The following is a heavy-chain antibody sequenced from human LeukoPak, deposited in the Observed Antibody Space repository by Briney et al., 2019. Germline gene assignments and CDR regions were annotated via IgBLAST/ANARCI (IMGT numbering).Heavy chain of an antibody. J-gene: IGHJ5*02. CDR3: ARLGTGYDSSGYSIGWFDP. D-gene: IGHD3-22*01. CDR2: IYYSGST. CDR1: GGSISISTYY. V-gene: IGHV4-39*01. Sequence: SETLSLTCTVSGGSISISTYYWGWIRQPPGKGLEWIGNIYYSGSTYYNPSLKSRDTISVDTSKNQFSLRLSSVTAADTAVYYCARLGTGYDSSGYSIGWFDPWGQGTLVTVSS.